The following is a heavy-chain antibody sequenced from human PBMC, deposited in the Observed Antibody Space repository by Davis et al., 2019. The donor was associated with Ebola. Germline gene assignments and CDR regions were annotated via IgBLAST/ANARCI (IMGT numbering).Heavy chain of an antibody. J-gene: IGHJ4*02. Sequence: GESLKISCAASGFTFSSYGMHWVRQAPGKGLEWVAVIWYDGSNKYYADSVKGRFTISRDNSKNTLYLQMNSLRAEDTAVYYCAAVGGYYYGSGSYYGPPIDYWGQGTLVTVSS. CDR3: AAVGGYYYGSGSYYGPPIDY. CDR2: IWYDGSNK. D-gene: IGHD3-10*01. V-gene: IGHV3-33*01. CDR1: GFTFSSYG.